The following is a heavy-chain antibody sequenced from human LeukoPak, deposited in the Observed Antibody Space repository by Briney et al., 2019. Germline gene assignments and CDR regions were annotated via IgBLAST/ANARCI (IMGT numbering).Heavy chain of an antibody. V-gene: IGHV3-23*01. Sequence: GGSLRLSCAASGFTFSSYAMAWVRQAPGKGLQWVSTLSGSGDTTYYADSVKGRFTISRDNSKNTLYLQMNSLRAEDTAVYYCAKDYAHTPYYFDYWGQGTLVTVS. CDR2: LSGSGDTT. CDR3: AKDYAHTPYYFDY. J-gene: IGHJ4*02. D-gene: IGHD3-16*01. CDR1: GFTFSSYA.